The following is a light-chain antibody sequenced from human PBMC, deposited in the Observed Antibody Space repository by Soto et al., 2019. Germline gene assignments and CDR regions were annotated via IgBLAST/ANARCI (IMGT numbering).Light chain of an antibody. CDR2: QAS. CDR3: LQYQSYWT. CDR1: QSISRQ. J-gene: IGKJ1*01. Sequence: DLQMTQSPSTLSASVGDRVSITCRASQSISRQLAWYQQKPGKAPNLLIYQASNLETGVPSRFTGSGSATEFPLTISSLQPDDLATYSCLQYQSYWTFGQGTNVEVK. V-gene: IGKV1-5*03.